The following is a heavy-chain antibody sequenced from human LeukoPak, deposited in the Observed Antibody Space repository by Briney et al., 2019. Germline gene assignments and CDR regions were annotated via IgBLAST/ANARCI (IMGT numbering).Heavy chain of an antibody. V-gene: IGHV3-7*01. CDR2: IKQDGSEK. CDR1: RFTFSSYW. CDR3: ARCISSSSYAHAFDI. Sequence: PGGSLRLSCAASRFTFSSYWMSWVRQAPGKGLEWVANIKQDGSEKYYVDSVKGRFTISRDNAKNSLYLQMNSLRAEDTAVYYCARCISSSSYAHAFDIWGQGTMVTVSS. J-gene: IGHJ3*02. D-gene: IGHD6-6*01.